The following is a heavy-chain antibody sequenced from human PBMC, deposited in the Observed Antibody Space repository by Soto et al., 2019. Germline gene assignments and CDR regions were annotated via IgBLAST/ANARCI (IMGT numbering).Heavy chain of an antibody. CDR2: ISYDGSNK. J-gene: IGHJ6*02. V-gene: IGHV3-30-3*01. D-gene: IGHD2-2*01. CDR1: GFTFSIYA. CDR3: ALYRGGYCSSTSCGRYYYGMDV. Sequence: GGSLRLSCAASGFTFSIYAMHLVRQSPGKGLEWVAVISYDGSNKYYADSVKGRFTISRDNSKNTLYLQMNSLRAEDTAVYYCALYRGGYCSSTSCGRYYYGMDVWGQGTTITVSS.